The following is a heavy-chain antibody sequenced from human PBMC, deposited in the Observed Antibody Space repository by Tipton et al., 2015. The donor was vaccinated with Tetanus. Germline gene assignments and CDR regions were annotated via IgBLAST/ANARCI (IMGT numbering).Heavy chain of an antibody. CDR3: ARGSSGWCLSVNY. V-gene: IGHV3-33*01. CDR1: GFTFSSYG. Sequence: SLRLSCAASGFTFSSYGMHWVRQAPGKGLEWVAVIWYDGSNKYYADSVKGRFTISRDNSKNTLYLQMNSLRAEDTAVYYCARGSSGWCLSVNYWGQGTLVTVSS. J-gene: IGHJ4*02. D-gene: IGHD6-19*01. CDR2: IWYDGSNK.